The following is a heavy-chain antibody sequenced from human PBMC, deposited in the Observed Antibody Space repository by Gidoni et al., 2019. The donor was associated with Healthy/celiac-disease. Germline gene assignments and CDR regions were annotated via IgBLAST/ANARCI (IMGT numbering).Heavy chain of an antibody. J-gene: IGHJ5*02. D-gene: IGHD2-15*01. CDR3: AKFGDIVVVVAAIWPTTGWFDP. CDR1: GFTLSSYA. V-gene: IGHV3-23*01. Sequence: EVQLLESGGGLVQPGGSLRLSCAASGFTLSSYAISWVRQASGKGLGWVSAIGGGGGSTYYADSVKGRFTISIDNSKNTLYLQMNSLRAEDTAVYYCAKFGDIVVVVAAIWPTTGWFDPWGQGTLVTVSS. CDR2: IGGGGGST.